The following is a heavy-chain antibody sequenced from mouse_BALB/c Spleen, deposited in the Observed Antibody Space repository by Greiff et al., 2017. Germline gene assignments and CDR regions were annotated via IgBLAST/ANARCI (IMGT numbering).Heavy chain of an antibody. V-gene: IGHV1-14*01. CDR2: INPYNDGT. D-gene: IGHD1-1*01. Sequence: EVKLQQSGPELVKPGASVKMSCKASGYTFTSYVMHWVKQKPGQGLEWIGYINPYNDGTKYNEKFKGKATLTSDKSSSTAYMELSSLTSEDSAVYYCARGYYGSSWYFDVWGAGTTVTVSS. CDR3: ARGYYGSSWYFDV. J-gene: IGHJ1*01. CDR1: GYTFTSYV.